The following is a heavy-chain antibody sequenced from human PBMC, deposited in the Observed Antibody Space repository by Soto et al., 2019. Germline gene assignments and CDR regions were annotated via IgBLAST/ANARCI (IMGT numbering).Heavy chain of an antibody. CDR2: IYPGDSDT. V-gene: IGHV5-51*01. CDR1: GDNCTSYW. Sequence: PGVSNRVSWKGAGDNCTSYWSGWVRQMTGKGLEWMGIIYPGDSDTRYSPSFQGQVTISADKSISTAYLQWSSLKASDTAMYYCARHLEGSSYDAFDIWGQGTMVTVSS. J-gene: IGHJ3*02. D-gene: IGHD6-6*01. CDR3: ARHLEGSSYDAFDI.